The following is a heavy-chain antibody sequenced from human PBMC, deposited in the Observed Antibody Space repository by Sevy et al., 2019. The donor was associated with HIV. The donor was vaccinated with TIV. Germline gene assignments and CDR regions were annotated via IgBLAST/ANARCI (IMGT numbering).Heavy chain of an antibody. D-gene: IGHD2-2*01. Sequence: GGSLRLSCAASGFTFSSYAMHWVRQAPGKGLEWVAVISYDGSNKYYADSVKGRFTISRDNSKNTLYLQMNSLRAEDTAVYYCARAPDPSCRSTRCYYFDYWGQGTLVTVSS. CDR3: ARAPDPSCRSTRCYYFDY. CDR2: ISYDGSNK. J-gene: IGHJ4*02. V-gene: IGHV3-30-3*01. CDR1: GFTFSSYA.